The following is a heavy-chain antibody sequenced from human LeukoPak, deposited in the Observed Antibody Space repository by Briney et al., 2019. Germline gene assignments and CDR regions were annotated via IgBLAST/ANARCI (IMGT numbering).Heavy chain of an antibody. CDR3: ARDYVLGAFDI. J-gene: IGHJ3*02. D-gene: IGHD3-16*01. V-gene: IGHV4-61*02. Sequence: SETLSLTCTVSGGSISSGSYYLSWIRQPAGKGLEWIGRIYTSGSTNYNPSLKSRVTISVDTSKNQFSLKLSSVTAADTAVYYCARDYVLGAFDIWGQGTMVTVSS. CDR1: GGSISSGSYY. CDR2: IYTSGST.